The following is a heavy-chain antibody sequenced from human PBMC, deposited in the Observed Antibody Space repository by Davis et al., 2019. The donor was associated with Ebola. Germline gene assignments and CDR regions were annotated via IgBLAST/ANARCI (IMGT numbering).Heavy chain of an antibody. CDR3: ARGNRYCSGDTCANWFDP. V-gene: IGHV3-7*01. CDR1: GFTFSSYW. Sequence: GESLKISCAASGFTFSSYWMSWVRQAPGKGLEWVANINQDGSEKYYVDSVKGRFTISRDNAKNSLYLQMNSLRAEDTAVYYCARGNRYCSGDTCANWFDPWGQGTLVTVSS. J-gene: IGHJ5*02. CDR2: INQDGSEK. D-gene: IGHD2-15*01.